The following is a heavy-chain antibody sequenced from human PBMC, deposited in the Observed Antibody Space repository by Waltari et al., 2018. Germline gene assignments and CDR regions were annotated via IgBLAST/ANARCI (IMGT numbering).Heavy chain of an antibody. Sequence: QVQLVESGGGVVHPGGSLRLSCAASGFAVSSYAMHWVRQTPGVGLEWVATIWHDDSNLYSADSVRGRFTVSRYNSKNTLYLQMNSLRAEDTALYYCAREIGWATNVVLGADYWGQGTQVTVSS. D-gene: IGHD3-16*01. CDR3: AREIGWATNVVLGADY. CDR1: GFAVSSYA. J-gene: IGHJ4*02. CDR2: IWHDDSNL. V-gene: IGHV3-33*01.